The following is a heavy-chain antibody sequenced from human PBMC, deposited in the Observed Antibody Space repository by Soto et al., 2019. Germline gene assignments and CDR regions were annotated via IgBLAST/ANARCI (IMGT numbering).Heavy chain of an antibody. CDR1: GGSISSGGYY. J-gene: IGHJ6*02. CDR3: ARGVVINRYYGMDV. CDR2: IYYSGST. V-gene: IGHV4-31*03. D-gene: IGHD3-3*01. Sequence: SETLSLTCTVSGGSISSGGYYWSWIRQHPGKGLEWIGYIYYSGSTYYNPSLKSRVTISVDTSKNQFSLKLSSVTAADTAVYYCARGVVINRYYGMDVWGQGTTVTVSS.